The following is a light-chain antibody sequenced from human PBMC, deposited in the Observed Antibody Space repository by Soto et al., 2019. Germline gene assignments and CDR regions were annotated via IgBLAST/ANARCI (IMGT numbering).Light chain of an antibody. J-gene: IGKJ5*01. CDR1: QSVSSSY. CDR2: DAS. Sequence: TQSPCTLSLSPGARAPLSCRAIQSVSSSYFGWCQQKPGQAPRLLIYDASTRATDIPVGFSGSGSGTEFTLTISSLQSEDFAVYYCQQYNNWPPITFGQGTRLEIK. V-gene: IGKV3-15*01. CDR3: QQYNNWPPIT.